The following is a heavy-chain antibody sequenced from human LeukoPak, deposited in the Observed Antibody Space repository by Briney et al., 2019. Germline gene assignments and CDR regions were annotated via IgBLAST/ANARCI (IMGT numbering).Heavy chain of an antibody. CDR3: ARVIGARYCSSTSCPDAFDI. CDR1: GYTFTSYA. CDR2: INAGNGNT. J-gene: IGHJ3*02. V-gene: IGHV1-3*01. D-gene: IGHD2-2*01. Sequence: ASVKVSCKASGYTFTSYAMHWVRQAPGQRLEWVGWINAGNGNTKYSQKFQGRVTITRDTSASTAYMELSSLRSEDTAVYYCARVIGARYCSSTSCPDAFDIWGQGTMVTVSS.